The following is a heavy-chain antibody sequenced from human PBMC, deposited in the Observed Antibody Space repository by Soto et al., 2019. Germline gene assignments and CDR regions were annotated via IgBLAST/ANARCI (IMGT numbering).Heavy chain of an antibody. J-gene: IGHJ4*02. Sequence: EVQLVESGGGLVQPGGSLRLSGSASGFTFRSYAMHWVRQAPGKGLEYVSAISSGGGSTYYADSVKDRFTISRDNSKNTLYLQMSSLRAEDTAVYYCVKGRYSGYEGFYDYWGQGTLVTVSS. V-gene: IGHV3-64D*06. CDR3: VKGRYSGYEGFYDY. CDR2: ISSGGGST. CDR1: GFTFRSYA. D-gene: IGHD5-12*01.